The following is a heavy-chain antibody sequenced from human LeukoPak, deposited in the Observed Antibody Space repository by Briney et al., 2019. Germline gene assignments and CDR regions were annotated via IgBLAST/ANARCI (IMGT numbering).Heavy chain of an antibody. Sequence: SETLSLTCSVSGGSLTNYYWGWIRQPPGKGLEFIGYIHSDGTTNYDSSLQSRVAISLDTSKIQFSLRLYSVTAADAALYFCARLNFRGGEALHFDSWGQGTLVTVSS. CDR1: GGSLTNYY. V-gene: IGHV4-4*09. CDR2: IHSDGTT. J-gene: IGHJ4*02. CDR3: ARLNFRGGEALHFDS. D-gene: IGHD3-16*01.